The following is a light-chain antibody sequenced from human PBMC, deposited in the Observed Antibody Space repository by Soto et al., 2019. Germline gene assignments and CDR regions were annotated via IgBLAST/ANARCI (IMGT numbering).Light chain of an antibody. CDR1: QSISSY. J-gene: IGKJ1*01. V-gene: IGKV1-5*03. CDR3: QQYSTYTPRT. Sequence: DIQMTQSPSTLSASVGDRVTMTSRASQSISSYLNWYQQKPGKAPKLLIYKASSLESGVPSRFSGSGSGTEFTLTISSLQPDDFATYYCQQYSTYTPRTFGQGTKVDIK. CDR2: KAS.